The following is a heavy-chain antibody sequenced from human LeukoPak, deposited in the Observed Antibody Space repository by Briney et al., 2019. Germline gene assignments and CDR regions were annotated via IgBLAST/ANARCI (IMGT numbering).Heavy chain of an antibody. CDR2: ISGSGGST. V-gene: IGHV3-23*01. CDR3: ASARAVAGPGLDY. CDR1: GFTFSSYG. J-gene: IGHJ4*02. Sequence: PGGTLRLSCAASGFTFSSYGMSWVRQAPGKGLEWVSAISGSGGSTYYADSVKGRFTISRDNSKNTLYLQMNSLRAEDTAVYYCASARAVAGPGLDYWGQGTLVTVSS. D-gene: IGHD6-19*01.